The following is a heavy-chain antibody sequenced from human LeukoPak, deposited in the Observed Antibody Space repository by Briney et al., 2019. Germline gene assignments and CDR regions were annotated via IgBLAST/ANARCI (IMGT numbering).Heavy chain of an antibody. CDR3: VREENYFVD. D-gene: IGHD3-9*01. CDR2: IFGGPAT. CDR1: GFTVSANH. J-gene: IGHJ4*02. V-gene: IGHV3-53*01. Sequence: PGGSLRLSCTASGFTVSANHMRWVRQAPGKGLESVAHIFGGPATHYAESTHYAASVEGRFTISGDYSRDTLFLQMNSLRVGDTALYYCVREENYFVDWGRGTLVTVSS.